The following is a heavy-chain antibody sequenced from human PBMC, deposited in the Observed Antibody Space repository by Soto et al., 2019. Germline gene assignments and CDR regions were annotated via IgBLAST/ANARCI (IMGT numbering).Heavy chain of an antibody. Sequence: ASVKVSCKASGYTFTSYAMHLVRQAPGQRLEWMGWINAGNGNTKYSQKFQGRVTITRDTSASTAYMELSSLRSEDTAVYYCARSGGGRAVNYFEYWGQGTLVTVSS. D-gene: IGHD2-15*01. CDR1: GYTFTSYA. CDR2: INAGNGNT. J-gene: IGHJ4*02. V-gene: IGHV1-3*01. CDR3: ARSGGGRAVNYFEY.